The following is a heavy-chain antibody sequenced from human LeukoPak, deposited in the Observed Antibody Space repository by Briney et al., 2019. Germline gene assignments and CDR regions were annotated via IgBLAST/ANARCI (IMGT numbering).Heavy chain of an antibody. Sequence: SETLSLTCTVSGGSISSYYWSWIRQPPGEGLEWIGYIYTSGSTNYNPSLKSRVTMLVDTSQKEVSLTLTSMTAADTAVYFCARGSGSYRPLYFFDYWGQGTLVTVSS. J-gene: IGHJ4*02. V-gene: IGHV4-4*09. CDR2: IYTSGST. CDR1: GGSISSYY. CDR3: ARGSGSYRPLYFFDY. D-gene: IGHD1-26*01.